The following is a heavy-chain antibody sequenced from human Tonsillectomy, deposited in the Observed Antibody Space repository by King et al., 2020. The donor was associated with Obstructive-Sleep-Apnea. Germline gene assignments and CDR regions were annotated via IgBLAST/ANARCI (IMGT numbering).Heavy chain of an antibody. V-gene: IGHV3-23*04. D-gene: IGHD3-3*01. CDR3: AKDRLISYDFWSGVGMDV. J-gene: IGHJ6*02. Sequence: VQLVESGGGSVQPGGSLRLSCAASELTFNNYAMSCVRQAPGKGLAWVSTISGRGGSTYYADSVKGRFTISRDNSKNTLYLQMNSLRAEDTAVYYCAKDRLISYDFWSGVGMDVWGQGTTVTVSS. CDR2: ISGRGGST. CDR1: ELTFNNYA.